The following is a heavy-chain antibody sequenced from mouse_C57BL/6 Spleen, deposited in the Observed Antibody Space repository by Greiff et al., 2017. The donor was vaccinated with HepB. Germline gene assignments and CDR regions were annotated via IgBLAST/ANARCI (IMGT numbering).Heavy chain of an antibody. CDR3: VRDGTYYSNYDYAMDY. CDR2: IRSKSSNYAT. Sequence: EVQGVESGGGLVQPKGSLKLSCAASGFTFNTYAMHWVRQAPGKGLEWVARIRSKSSNYATYYADSVKDRFTISRDDSQSMLYLQMNNLKTEDTAMYYCVRDGTYYSNYDYAMDYWGQGTSVTVSS. V-gene: IGHV10-3*01. J-gene: IGHJ4*01. CDR1: GFTFNTYA. D-gene: IGHD2-5*01.